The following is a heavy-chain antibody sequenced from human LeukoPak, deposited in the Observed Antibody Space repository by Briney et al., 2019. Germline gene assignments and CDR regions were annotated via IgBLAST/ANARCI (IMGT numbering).Heavy chain of an antibody. V-gene: IGHV3-21*01. CDR2: ISSSSSYI. CDR1: GFTFSSYS. D-gene: IGHD6-13*01. CDR3: ARGIAAAGGIDY. Sequence: GGSVRLSCAASGFTFSSYSMNWVRQAPGKGLEWVSSISSSSSYIYYADSVKGRFTISRDNAKNSLYLQMNSLRAEDTAVYYCARGIAAAGGIDYWGQGTLVTVSS. J-gene: IGHJ4*02.